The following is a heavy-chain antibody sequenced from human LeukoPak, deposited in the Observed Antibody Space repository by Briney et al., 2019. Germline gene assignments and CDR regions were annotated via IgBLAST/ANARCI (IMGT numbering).Heavy chain of an antibody. D-gene: IGHD5-24*01. CDR1: GLTFSSCG. J-gene: IGHJ4*02. Sequence: GRSLRLSCAASGLTFSSCGMHWVRQAPGKGLEWVAVIWYDGTNKYYADSVKGRFTISRDNSKNTLYLQMNSLRAEDTAVYYCARGRDGYNWIDYWGQGTLVTVSS. CDR3: ARGRDGYNWIDY. V-gene: IGHV3-33*01. CDR2: IWYDGTNK.